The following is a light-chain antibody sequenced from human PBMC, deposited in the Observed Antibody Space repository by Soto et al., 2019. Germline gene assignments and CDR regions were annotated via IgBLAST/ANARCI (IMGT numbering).Light chain of an antibody. J-gene: IGKJ5*01. V-gene: IGKV3-20*01. CDR3: QQYGSSLIT. CDR1: QSVSSSY. Sequence: EIVLTQSPGTLSLSPRERATLSCRASQSVSSSYLAWYQQKPGQAPRLLIYGASSRATGIPDRFSGSGSGTDFTLTITRLEPEDFAVNYCQQYGSSLITFGQGTRLEIK. CDR2: GAS.